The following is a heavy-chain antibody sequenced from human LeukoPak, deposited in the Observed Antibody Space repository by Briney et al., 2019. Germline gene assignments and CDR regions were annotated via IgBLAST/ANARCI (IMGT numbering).Heavy chain of an antibody. CDR2: VNPKSGNT. CDR3: ARNLRVESSLVGY. CDR1: GYTFISYD. V-gene: IGHV1-8*03. J-gene: IGHJ4*02. Sequence: RASVKVSCKASGYTFISYDINWVRQAAGQGLEWMGWVNPKSGNTGYAQKFQGRFTITRNTSISTAYMELSSLTSEDTAVYYCARNLRVESSLVGYWGQGTLVTVSS. D-gene: IGHD6-6*01.